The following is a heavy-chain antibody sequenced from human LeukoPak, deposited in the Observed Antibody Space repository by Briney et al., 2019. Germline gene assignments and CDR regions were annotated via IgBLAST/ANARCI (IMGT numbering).Heavy chain of an antibody. CDR3: ARDVNWAYFPF. V-gene: IGHV3-7*01. D-gene: IGHD7-27*01. CDR1: GFTFSRGW. Sequence: WGTLSLSCAVSGFTFSRGWMSWVRQAPGKGLERVANINQDGSVKNYVASVQGRFTISRDNAKNSLFLQMSSLGAEDTAVYYCARDVNWAYFPFWGQGALLTVSS. CDR2: INQDGSVK. J-gene: IGHJ4*02.